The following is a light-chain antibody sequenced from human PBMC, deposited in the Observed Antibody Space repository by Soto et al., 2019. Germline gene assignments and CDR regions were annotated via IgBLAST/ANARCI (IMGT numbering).Light chain of an antibody. CDR1: QSISSY. V-gene: IGKV1-39*01. CDR3: QXXYSTPLT. CDR2: AAS. Sequence: DIPMTQSPSSLSASVGDXXTXXXXASQSISSYLNWYQQKPGKAPKLLIYAASSLQSGVPSRFSGSGSGTDFTLTISSLQPEXXATXYXQXXYSTPLTFGGGTKVEIK. J-gene: IGKJ4*01.